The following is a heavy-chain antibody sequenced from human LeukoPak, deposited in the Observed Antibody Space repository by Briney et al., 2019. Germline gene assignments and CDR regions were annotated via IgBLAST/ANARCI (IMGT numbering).Heavy chain of an antibody. CDR3: AKSSRRGYSSGWYYYGMDV. CDR1: GFTFSTYA. J-gene: IGHJ6*02. CDR2: VSGSGGST. D-gene: IGHD6-19*01. Sequence: GGSLRLSCAASGFTFSTYAMSWVRRAPGKGLEWVSTVSGSGGSTYYADSVKGRFTISRDNSKNTLYLQMNSLRAEDTAVYYCAKSSRRGYSSGWYYYGMDVWGQGTTVTVSS. V-gene: IGHV3-23*01.